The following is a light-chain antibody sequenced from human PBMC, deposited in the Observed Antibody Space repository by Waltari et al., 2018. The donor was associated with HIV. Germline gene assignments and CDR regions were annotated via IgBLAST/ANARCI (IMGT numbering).Light chain of an antibody. J-gene: IGLJ2*01. Sequence: HSALTQPASVSGSPGPSIPISCTGTSSAVGGYDYVPWYQHYPGRAPKLMIYDVSHRPSGVANRFSASKSGNTASLTISGLQAEDEADYYCASYTSSSTVVFGGGTKLTVL. CDR3: ASYTSSSTVV. V-gene: IGLV2-14*03. CDR2: DVS. CDR1: SSAVGGYDY.